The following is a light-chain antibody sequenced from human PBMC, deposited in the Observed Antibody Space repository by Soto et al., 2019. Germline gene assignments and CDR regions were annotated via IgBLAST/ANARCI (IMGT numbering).Light chain of an antibody. CDR2: GAT. CDR3: LQYGSKPST. Sequence: DIELTQYPGTLSLSPGESATLSCRASQSVHSSYLAWYQQTPGQAPRLLVYGATIRATGIPDRFSGSGFGTEFTLTISRLEPEDFAVYYCLQYGSKPSTFGGGTKVENK. CDR1: QSVHSSY. J-gene: IGKJ4*01. V-gene: IGKV3-20*01.